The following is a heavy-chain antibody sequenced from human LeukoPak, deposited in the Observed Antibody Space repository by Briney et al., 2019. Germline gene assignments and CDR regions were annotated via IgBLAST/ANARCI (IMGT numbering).Heavy chain of an antibody. Sequence: GGSLRLSCAASGFTFSSYAMSWVRQAPGKGLEWVSAISGSGGSTYYADSVKGRFTISRDNSKNTLYLQMNSLRAEDTAVYYCAKDNYDFWSRSYSHFDYWGQGTRVTVSS. CDR1: GFTFSSYA. V-gene: IGHV3-23*01. CDR2: ISGSGGST. D-gene: IGHD3-3*01. CDR3: AKDNYDFWSRSYSHFDY. J-gene: IGHJ4*02.